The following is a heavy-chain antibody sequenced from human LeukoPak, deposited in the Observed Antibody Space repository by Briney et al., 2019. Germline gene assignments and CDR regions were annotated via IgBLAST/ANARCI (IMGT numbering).Heavy chain of an antibody. CDR2: ISGSGGST. CDR1: GFIVTNNY. CDR3: AKDPDYGGNLGGFDY. D-gene: IGHD4-23*01. Sequence: GGSLRLSCTASGFIVTNNYINWVRQAPGKGLEWVSAISGSGGSTYYADSVKGRFTISRDNSKNTLYLQMNSLRAEDTAVYYCAKDPDYGGNLGGFDYWGQGTLVTVSS. V-gene: IGHV3-23*01. J-gene: IGHJ4*02.